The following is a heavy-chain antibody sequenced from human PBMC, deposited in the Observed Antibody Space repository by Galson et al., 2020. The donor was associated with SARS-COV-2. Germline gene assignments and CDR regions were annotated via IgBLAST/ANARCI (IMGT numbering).Heavy chain of an antibody. D-gene: IGHD3-10*01. J-gene: IGHJ5*02. CDR2: INPNSGDT. Sequence: ASVKVSCKASGYTFSGHYMHWVRLAPGQGLEWMGRINPNSGDTDVAQKFQGRVTMNTDTSLTTAYMELGRLTSDDTAVYYCTRGSNSSPFYHFDPWGQGTLVTVSS. V-gene: IGHV1-2*06. CDR3: TRGSNSSPFYHFDP. CDR1: GYTFSGHY.